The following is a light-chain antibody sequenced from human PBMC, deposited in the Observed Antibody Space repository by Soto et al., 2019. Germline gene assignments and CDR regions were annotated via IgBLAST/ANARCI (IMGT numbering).Light chain of an antibody. CDR2: DAS. J-gene: IGKJ4*01. CDR3: QQRSNWPST. V-gene: IGKV3-11*01. Sequence: EIVLTQSPATLSLSPGEGATLSCGASQSVSSYLAWYQQKPGQAPRLLIYDASIRATGIPARFSGSGSGTDFTLTISSLEPEDFAVYYCQQRSNWPSTFGGGTKVDIK. CDR1: QSVSSY.